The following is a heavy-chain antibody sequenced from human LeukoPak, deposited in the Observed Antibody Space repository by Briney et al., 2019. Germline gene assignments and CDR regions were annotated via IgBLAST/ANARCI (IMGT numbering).Heavy chain of an antibody. CDR2: MQGGEDNM. J-gene: IGHJ3*02. V-gene: IGHV3-30*02. CDR1: ELTFSQSV. D-gene: IGHD3-10*01. CDR3: AKENRRVGDALDI. Sequence: GGSLRLSCVASELTFSQSVFHWVRQAPGKGLEWVAVMQGGEDNMYYADSVKGRFIVSRDNSKNTVYLLMNSLRTEDTAVYYCAKENRRVGDALDIWGRGTAVTVSS.